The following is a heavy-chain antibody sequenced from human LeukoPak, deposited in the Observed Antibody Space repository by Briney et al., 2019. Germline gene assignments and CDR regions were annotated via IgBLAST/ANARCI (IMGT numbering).Heavy chain of an antibody. D-gene: IGHD2-15*01. CDR2: ISSSGSTI. Sequence: GGSLRLSCAASGFTFSDYYMSWIRQAPGKGLEWVSYISSSGSTIYYADSVKGRFTISRDNSKNTLYLQMNSLRAEDTAVYYCAKGRDIVVVVAATGYWGQGTLVTVSS. V-gene: IGHV3-11*01. CDR3: AKGRDIVVVVAATGY. J-gene: IGHJ4*02. CDR1: GFTFSDYY.